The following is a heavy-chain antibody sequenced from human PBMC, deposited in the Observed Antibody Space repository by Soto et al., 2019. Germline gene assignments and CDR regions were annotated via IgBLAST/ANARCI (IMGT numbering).Heavy chain of an antibody. V-gene: IGHV4-34*01. CDR1: GGSFSGYY. J-gene: IGHJ5*02. Sequence: QVQLQQWGAGLLKPSETLSLTCAVYGGSFSGYYWSWIRQPPGKGLEWIGEINHSGSTNYNPSLTSRVTISVDTSKNQFSLKLSSVTAADTAVYYCARGGIQLWLPSNWFDPWGQGTLVTVSS. D-gene: IGHD5-18*01. CDR2: INHSGST. CDR3: ARGGIQLWLPSNWFDP.